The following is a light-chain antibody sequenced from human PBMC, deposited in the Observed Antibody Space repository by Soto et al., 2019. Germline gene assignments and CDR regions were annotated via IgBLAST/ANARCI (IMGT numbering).Light chain of an antibody. Sequence: HSVLTQPASVSGSPGQSITISCTGTSRDVGAYNFVSWHQQHPGKAPKLIIYNVYDRPSGISYRFSGSKSGNTASLTISGLQGEDEADYYCSAYTGSRTYVFGTGTKVTVL. CDR1: SRDVGAYNF. J-gene: IGLJ1*01. CDR3: SAYTGSRTYV. CDR2: NVY. V-gene: IGLV2-14*03.